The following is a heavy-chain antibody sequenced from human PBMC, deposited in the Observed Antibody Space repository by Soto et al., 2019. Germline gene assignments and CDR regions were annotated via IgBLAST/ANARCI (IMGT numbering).Heavy chain of an antibody. CDR1: GYTFTSYG. CDR2: ISAYNGNT. D-gene: IGHD1-26*01. J-gene: IGHJ4*02. Sequence: QVQLVQSGAEVKKPGASVKVSCKASGYTFTSYGISWVRQAPGQGLEWMGWISAYNGNTNYAQKLQGRVTMTTDTSTRTAYMELRSLRSDDTAAYYCARDTSGSYFYEGGFDYWGQGTLVTVSS. CDR3: ARDTSGSYFYEGGFDY. V-gene: IGHV1-18*01.